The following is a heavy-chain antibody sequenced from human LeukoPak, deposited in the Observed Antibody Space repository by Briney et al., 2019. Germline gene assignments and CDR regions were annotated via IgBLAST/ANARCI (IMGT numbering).Heavy chain of an antibody. CDR1: GFTFDDYA. CDR3: AKGTGRYWTFFDY. CDR2: ISWNSGSI. J-gene: IGHJ4*02. V-gene: IGHV3-9*01. Sequence: GGSLRLSCAASGFTFDDYAMHWVRQAPGKGLEWGSGISWNSGSIDYADSVKGRFTISRDNAKNSLYLQMNSLRPEDTAFYYCAKGTGRYWTFFDYWGQGTLVTASS. D-gene: IGHD1-26*01.